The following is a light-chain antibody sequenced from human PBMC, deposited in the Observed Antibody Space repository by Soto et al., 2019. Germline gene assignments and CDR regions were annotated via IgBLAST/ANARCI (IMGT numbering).Light chain of an antibody. CDR2: AAS. CDR3: LQDYNCPRT. Sequence: AIQMTQSPSSLSASVGDRNNITCRASQDISNDLGWYLQKAGQAPKLLIYAASNLQTGVPSRFSGSGSGTDFTLTISSLQPEDFATYYCLQDYNCPRTFGQGPKVEI. V-gene: IGKV1-6*01. CDR1: QDISND. J-gene: IGKJ1*01.